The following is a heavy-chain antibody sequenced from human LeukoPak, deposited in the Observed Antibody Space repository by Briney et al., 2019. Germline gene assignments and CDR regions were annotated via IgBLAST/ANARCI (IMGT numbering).Heavy chain of an antibody. Sequence: LGGSLRLSCAASGFTFSTYWMHWVRQAPGTGLVWVSRISSDGTNTYYADSVKGRFSISRDNAKNTLYLQMNSLRAEDTAVYYCARGGDVPPESGITIFWPPPYWYFDLWGRGTLVTVSS. CDR2: ISSDGTNT. V-gene: IGHV3-74*01. CDR3: ARGGDVPPESGITIFWPPPYWYFDL. D-gene: IGHD3-9*01. CDR1: GFTFSTYW. J-gene: IGHJ2*01.